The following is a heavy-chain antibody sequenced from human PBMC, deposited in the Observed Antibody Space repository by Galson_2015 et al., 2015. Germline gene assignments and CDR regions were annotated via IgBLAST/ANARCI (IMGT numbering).Heavy chain of an antibody. Sequence: SLRLSCAASGFTFSSYGMHWVRQAPGKGLEWVAVISYDGSNKYYADSVKGRFTISRDNSKNTLYLQMNSLRAEDTAVYYCAKGDSSGWYAYYYYGMDVWGQGTTVTVSS. CDR1: GFTFSSYG. CDR3: AKGDSSGWYAYYYYGMDV. J-gene: IGHJ6*02. D-gene: IGHD6-19*01. V-gene: IGHV3-30*18. CDR2: ISYDGSNK.